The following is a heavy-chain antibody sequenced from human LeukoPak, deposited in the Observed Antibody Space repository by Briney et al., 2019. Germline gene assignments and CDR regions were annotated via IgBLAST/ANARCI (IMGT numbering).Heavy chain of an antibody. CDR2: INPNSGGT. CDR1: GYTFSDYY. V-gene: IGHV1-2*02. J-gene: IGHJ3*02. D-gene: IGHD2-8*01. Sequence: ASVKVSCKASGYTFSDYYMHWVRQAPGQGLEWMGWINPNSGGTNYAQKFQGRVTMTRDTSISTAYMELSRLRSDDTAVYYCARGPRGSLIVLMVYAIRGGNAFDIWGQGTMVTVSS. CDR3: ARGPRGSLIVLMVYAIRGGNAFDI.